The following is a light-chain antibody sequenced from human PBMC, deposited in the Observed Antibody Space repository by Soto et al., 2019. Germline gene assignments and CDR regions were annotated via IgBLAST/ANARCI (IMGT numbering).Light chain of an antibody. CDR1: QSVNNY. CDR2: AAS. J-gene: IGKJ5*01. CDR3: QQRSNWPSIT. Sequence: EIVLTQSPATLSLSRGESATLSCGTSQSVNNYLAWYQQKPGQAPRLLIYAASNRATGIPARFSGSGSGTDFTLTINSLEPEDFAVYYCQQRSNWPSITFGQGTRLEIK. V-gene: IGKV3-11*01.